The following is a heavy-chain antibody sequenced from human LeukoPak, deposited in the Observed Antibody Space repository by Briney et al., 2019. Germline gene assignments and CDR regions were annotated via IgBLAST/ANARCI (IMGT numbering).Heavy chain of an antibody. CDR1: GYTFSGYY. CDR2: INSNSGAR. J-gene: IGHJ4*02. V-gene: IGHV1-2*02. D-gene: IGHD1-26*01. Sequence: ASVKVSCKASGYTFSGYYMHGVRPAPGQGLAAMGWINSNSGARNYAPKFQGRVTFSRDNSISTAYMELSSLRSDDTAIYYCARGRGGATTGFDHWGQGTLVTVSS. CDR3: ARGRGGATTGFDH.